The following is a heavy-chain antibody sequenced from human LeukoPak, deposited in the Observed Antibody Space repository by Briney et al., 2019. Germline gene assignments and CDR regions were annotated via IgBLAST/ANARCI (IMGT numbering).Heavy chain of an antibody. Sequence: PGGSLRLSCAASGFTFDSYAMSWVRQAPGKGLEWVSSISGSGGSTYYADSVKGRFTISRDNSRNTLYLQMNSLRAEDTAVYYCARDLDSCRPTYWGQGTLVTVSS. V-gene: IGHV3-23*01. CDR1: GFTFDSYA. CDR2: ISGSGGST. J-gene: IGHJ4*02. D-gene: IGHD2-2*01. CDR3: ARDLDSCRPTY.